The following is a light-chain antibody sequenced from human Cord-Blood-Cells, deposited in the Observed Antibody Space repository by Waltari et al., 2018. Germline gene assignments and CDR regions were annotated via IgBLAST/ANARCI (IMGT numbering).Light chain of an antibody. Sequence: QSVLTPPPSASGTPGQRVTTSCSGSRSNSGSNTVKWYHQLTGKAPNLLIYSNNQRPSGVPDRFSGSKSGTSASRAISGLQSEDEADYYCAAWDDSLNGYVFGTGTKVTVL. CDR1: RSNSGSNT. V-gene: IGLV1-44*01. CDR2: SNN. J-gene: IGLJ1*01. CDR3: AAWDDSLNGYV.